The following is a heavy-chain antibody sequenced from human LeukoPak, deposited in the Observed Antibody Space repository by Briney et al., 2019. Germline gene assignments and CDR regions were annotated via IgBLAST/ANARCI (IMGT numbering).Heavy chain of an antibody. Sequence: SETLSLTCTVSGGSIRTCYWSWIRQPAGKGLEWIERIDTSGNTNYDPSLKSRITMSVDTSKNQFSLKLSSVTAADTAVYYCARDRGSGWYVYWGQGTLVTVSS. CDR1: GGSIRTCY. J-gene: IGHJ4*02. V-gene: IGHV4-4*07. CDR3: ARDRGSGWYVY. D-gene: IGHD6-19*01. CDR2: IDTSGNT.